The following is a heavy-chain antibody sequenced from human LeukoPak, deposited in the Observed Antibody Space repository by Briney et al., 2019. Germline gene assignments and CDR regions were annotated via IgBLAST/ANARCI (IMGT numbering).Heavy chain of an antibody. CDR2: ITSGSSHI. CDR3: ARDPYSGSYGADYYYYMNV. Sequence: GGSLRLSCAASGFTFSSYNMNWVRQTPGQGLEWVSSITSGSSHIYYADSVKGRFTISRDNAKSSLYLQMNSLRAEDTAVYYCARDPYSGSYGADYYYYMNVWGKGTTVTISS. J-gene: IGHJ6*03. CDR1: GFTFSSYN. V-gene: IGHV3-21*01. D-gene: IGHD1-26*01.